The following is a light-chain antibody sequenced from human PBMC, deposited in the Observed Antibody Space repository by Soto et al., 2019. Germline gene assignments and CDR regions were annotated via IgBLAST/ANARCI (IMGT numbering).Light chain of an antibody. CDR1: QSISTW. CDR2: KAS. CDR3: LQYDAYPLT. V-gene: IGKV1-5*03. Sequence: DIQMTQSPSTLSASVGDRVTITCRASQSISTWLAWYQQKPGKAPYLLIYKASSLEGGVPSRFSGSGSGTEFNITISSLEPDDVAPYFCLQYDAYPLTFGGGTTLEIK. J-gene: IGKJ4*01.